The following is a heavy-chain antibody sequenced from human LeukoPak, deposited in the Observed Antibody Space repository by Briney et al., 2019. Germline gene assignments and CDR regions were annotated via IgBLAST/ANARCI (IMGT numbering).Heavy chain of an antibody. Sequence: SVKVSCKASGGTFSSYAISWVRQAPGQGLEWMGGIIPIFGTANYAQKFQGRVTITTDESTSTAYMELSSLRSEDTAVYYCAREGSITGTTRLFDYWGQGTLVTVSS. CDR1: GGTFSSYA. CDR3: AREGSITGTTRLFDY. D-gene: IGHD1-7*01. V-gene: IGHV1-69*05. CDR2: IIPIFGTA. J-gene: IGHJ4*02.